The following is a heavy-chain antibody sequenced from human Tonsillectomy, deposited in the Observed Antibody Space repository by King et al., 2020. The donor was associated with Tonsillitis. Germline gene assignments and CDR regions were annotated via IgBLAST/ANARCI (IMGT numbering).Heavy chain of an antibody. Sequence: VQLVESGGGLVQPGGSLRLSCTASGFTFSTYEMNWVRQAPGKGLEWVSYISNSGTTIYYADSVKGRFTISRDNAENSLSLQMNNLRAEDTAVYYCHAPYYPNDHWGQGTLVTVSS. V-gene: IGHV3-48*03. CDR3: HAPYYPNDH. CDR1: GFTFSTYE. J-gene: IGHJ4*02. CDR2: ISNSGTTI. D-gene: IGHD2-21*01.